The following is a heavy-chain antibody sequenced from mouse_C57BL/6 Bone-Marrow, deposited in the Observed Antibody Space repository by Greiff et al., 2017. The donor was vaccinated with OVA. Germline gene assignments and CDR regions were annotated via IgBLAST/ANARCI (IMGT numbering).Heavy chain of an antibody. CDR3: AKPTWFAY. J-gene: IGHJ3*01. CDR2: ISSGGSYT. V-gene: IGHV5-6*01. CDR1: GFTFSSYG. Sequence: EVKLMESGGDLVKPGGSLKLSCAASGFTFSSYGMSWVRQTPDQRLEWVATISSGGSYTYYPDSVKGRFTISRDNAKNTLYLQMSSLKSEDTAMYYCAKPTWFAYWGQGTLVTVSA.